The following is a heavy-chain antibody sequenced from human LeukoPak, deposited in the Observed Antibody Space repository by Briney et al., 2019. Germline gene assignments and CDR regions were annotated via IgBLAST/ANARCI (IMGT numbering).Heavy chain of an antibody. D-gene: IGHD2-2*01. CDR2: IKSKTDGGTT. CDR3: AKAASIVVVPAAMNYFDY. CDR1: GFSFRNAW. V-gene: IGHV3-15*01. Sequence: GGSLRLSCAASGFSFRNAWMSWVRQAPGKGLEWVGRIKSKTDGGTTDYAAPVKGRFTISRDDSKNTLYLQMNSLRAEDTAVYYCAKAASIVVVPAAMNYFDYWGQGTLVTVSS. J-gene: IGHJ4*02.